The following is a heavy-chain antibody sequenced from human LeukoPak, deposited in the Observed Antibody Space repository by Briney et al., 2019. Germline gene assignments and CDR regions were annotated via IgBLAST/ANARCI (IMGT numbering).Heavy chain of an antibody. D-gene: IGHD3-22*01. J-gene: IGHJ4*02. CDR1: GYTGTIYI. CDR2: ISVRSNYI. Sequence: GGSLRLSCMAPGYTGTIYIKNWVPQAPGKGLEWVSSISVRSNYIYYADSVRGRFRISRDDARDSLYQQMNSLRAEDTAVYYCVRLRRNSDNSGFYNYYEFWGQGTLVTVSS. CDR3: VRLRRNSDNSGFYNYYEF. V-gene: IGHV3-21*01.